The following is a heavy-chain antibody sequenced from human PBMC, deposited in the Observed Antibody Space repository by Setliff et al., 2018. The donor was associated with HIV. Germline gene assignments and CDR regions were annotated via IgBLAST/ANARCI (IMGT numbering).Heavy chain of an antibody. CDR3: AQASGYSAYDNDPGFEY. V-gene: IGHV1-18*01. J-gene: IGHJ4*02. Sequence: ASVKVSCKASGGTFSSYAISWVRQAPGQGLEWVGWVSAYNGKTRFAQNFQDRVAMTTDTSTRTAYMELRSLTSDDTAVYYCAQASGYSAYDNDPGFEYWGQGAQVTVSS. CDR2: VSAYNGKT. D-gene: IGHD5-12*01. CDR1: GGTFSSYA.